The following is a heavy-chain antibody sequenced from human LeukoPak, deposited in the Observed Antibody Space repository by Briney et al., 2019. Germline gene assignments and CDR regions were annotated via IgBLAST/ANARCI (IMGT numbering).Heavy chain of an antibody. V-gene: IGHV1-46*01. D-gene: IGHD3-16*01. Sequence: ASVKISCKASGYTFTINHIHWVRQAPGQGLEWMGVINPSGDSTTYAHNFQGRVTMTRDTSTSTVYMELRSLRSEDTAIYYCAKLATSDTGETYWGQGTLVTVSS. CDR3: AKLATSDTGETY. CDR1: GYTFTINH. J-gene: IGHJ4*02. CDR2: INPSGDST.